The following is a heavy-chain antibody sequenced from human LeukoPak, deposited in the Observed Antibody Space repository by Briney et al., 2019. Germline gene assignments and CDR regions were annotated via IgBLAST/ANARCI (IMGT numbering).Heavy chain of an antibody. CDR3: ARDNCSSTSCYFPGALGD. CDR2: INPNSGGT. V-gene: IGHV1-2*02. D-gene: IGHD2-2*01. Sequence: ASVKVSCKASGYTFTGYYMHRVRQAPGQGLEWMGWINPNSGGTNYAQKFQGRVTMTRDTSISTAYMELSRLRSDDTAVYYCARDNCSSTSCYFPGALGDWGQGTLVTVSS. J-gene: IGHJ4*02. CDR1: GYTFTGYY.